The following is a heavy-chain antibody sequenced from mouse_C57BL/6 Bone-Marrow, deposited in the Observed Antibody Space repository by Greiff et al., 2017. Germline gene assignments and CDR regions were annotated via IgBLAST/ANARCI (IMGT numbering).Heavy chain of an antibody. D-gene: IGHD2-3*01. V-gene: IGHV1-64*01. CDR3: SRRGDGYYGGFAY. CDR1: GYTFTSYW. CDR2: IPPNRGST. Sequence: QVQLQQPGAELVKPGASVKLSCKASGYTFTSYWMHWVKQRPGQGLEWIGMIPPNRGSTNYNEQFKSKATLTVDKSSSTAYMQLSSLTSEYAEVYYCSRRGDGYYGGFAYWGQGTLVTVSA. J-gene: IGHJ3*01.